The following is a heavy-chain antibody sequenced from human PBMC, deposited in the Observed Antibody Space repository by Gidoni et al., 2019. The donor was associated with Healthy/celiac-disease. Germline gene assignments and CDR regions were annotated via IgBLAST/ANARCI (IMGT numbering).Heavy chain of an antibody. CDR2: INHSGST. D-gene: IGHD5-12*01. V-gene: IGHV4-34*01. J-gene: IGHJ6*03. CDR3: ARGREGWLHKEHYYMDV. Sequence: QVQLQQWGAGLLKPSETLSLTCAVYGGSFSGYYWSWIRQPPGKGLEWIGEINHSGSTNYNPSLKSRVTISVDTSKNQFSLKLSSVTAADTAVYYCARGREGWLHKEHYYMDVWGKGTTVTVSS. CDR1: GGSFSGYY.